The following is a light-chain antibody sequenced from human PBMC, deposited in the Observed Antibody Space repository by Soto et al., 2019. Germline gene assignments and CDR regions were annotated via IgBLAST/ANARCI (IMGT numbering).Light chain of an antibody. Sequence: QSALTQPASVSGSPGQSITISCTGSSKDIGYYNYVSWYQQHPGKAPKLIMYDVNTRPSGVSVRFSGSKSGNTATLTCSGLQADDEAHYYCSSYTVNTTVVFGAGTKLTVL. J-gene: IGLJ1*01. V-gene: IGLV2-14*03. CDR3: SSYTVNTTVV. CDR2: DVN. CDR1: SKDIGYYNY.